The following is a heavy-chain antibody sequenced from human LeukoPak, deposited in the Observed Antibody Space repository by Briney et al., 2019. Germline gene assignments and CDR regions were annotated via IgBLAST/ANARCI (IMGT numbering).Heavy chain of an antibody. V-gene: IGHV4-4*09. CDR2: IYTSGST. Sequence: SETLSLTCTVSGGSISSYYWSWIRQPPGKGLEWIGYIYTSGSTNYNPSLKSRDTISVDTSKNQFSLKLSSVTAADTAVYYCARGVMVPDYWGQETLVTVSS. CDR1: GGSISSYY. J-gene: IGHJ4*02. CDR3: ARGVMVPDY. D-gene: IGHD2-8*01.